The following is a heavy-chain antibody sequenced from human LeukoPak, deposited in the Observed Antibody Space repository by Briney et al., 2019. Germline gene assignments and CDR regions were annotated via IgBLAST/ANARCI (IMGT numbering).Heavy chain of an antibody. Sequence: TGGSLRLSCAASGLTFSSYSMNWVRQAPGKGLEWVLSISSSSSYIYYADSVKGRFTISRDNAKNSLYLQMNSLRAEDTAVYYCARDSPYDYVWGSYRDRGDFDYWGQGTLVTVSS. CDR2: ISSSSSYI. CDR3: ARDSPYDYVWGSYRDRGDFDY. D-gene: IGHD3-16*02. V-gene: IGHV3-21*01. CDR1: GLTFSSYS. J-gene: IGHJ4*02.